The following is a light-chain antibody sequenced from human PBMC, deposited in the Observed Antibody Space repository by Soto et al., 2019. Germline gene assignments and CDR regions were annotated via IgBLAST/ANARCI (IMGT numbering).Light chain of an antibody. J-gene: IGKJ3*01. V-gene: IGKV1-39*01. CDR2: GAS. Sequence: DIQLTQSPSPLSASVGDRVTITCRASQSISTYLNWYQQKPGKAPMILIYGASSLEAGVPSRFSGGGSGTAFTITMSGLQPVDFETYNCQQRYRLTFGRGTTVDI. CDR3: QQRYRLT. CDR1: QSISTY.